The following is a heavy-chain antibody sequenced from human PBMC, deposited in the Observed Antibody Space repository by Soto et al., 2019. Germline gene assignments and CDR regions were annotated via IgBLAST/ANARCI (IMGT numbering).Heavy chain of an antibody. J-gene: IGHJ6*02. D-gene: IGHD5-18*01. CDR3: ARAGAAMARGYYGMDV. V-gene: IGHV5-51*01. Sequence: GESLKISCKGSGYSFTSYWIGWVRQMPGKGLEWMGFIYPGDSDTRYSPSFQGQVTISADKSISTAYLQWSSLKASDTAMYYCARAGAAMARGYYGMDVWGQGTTVTVSS. CDR2: IYPGDSDT. CDR1: GYSFTSYW.